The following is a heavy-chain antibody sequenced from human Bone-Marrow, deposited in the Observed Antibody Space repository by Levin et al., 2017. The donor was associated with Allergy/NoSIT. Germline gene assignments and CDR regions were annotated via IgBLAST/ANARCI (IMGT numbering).Heavy chain of an antibody. CDR2: IYYSGST. J-gene: IGHJ5*01. CDR1: GASISSFY. CDR3: ARHALPAAMNGFDS. V-gene: IGHV4-59*08. D-gene: IGHD2-2*01. Sequence: ESLKISCTVSGASISSFYWSWIRQPPGKGLEWIGYIYYSGSTNYSPSLKSRVSMSADMSRNQVYLTMRSLTAADTAVYYCARHALPAAMNGFDSWGQGTLVTVSS.